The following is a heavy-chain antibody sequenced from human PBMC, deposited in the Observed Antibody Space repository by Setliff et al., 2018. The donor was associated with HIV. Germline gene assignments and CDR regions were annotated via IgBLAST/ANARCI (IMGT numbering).Heavy chain of an antibody. J-gene: IGHJ4*02. CDR1: GGSISAYY. CDR3: AGCTTAWFAPY. Sequence: PSETLSLTCTVSGGSISAYYWSWIRQPPGKGLEWIGYIYYSGGTTYNPSLKSRVTISVGASKSQFSLNLTSVTVADTAIYYCAGCTTAWFAPYWGQGTLVTVSS. V-gene: IGHV4-59*01. CDR2: IYYSGGT. D-gene: IGHD3-10*01.